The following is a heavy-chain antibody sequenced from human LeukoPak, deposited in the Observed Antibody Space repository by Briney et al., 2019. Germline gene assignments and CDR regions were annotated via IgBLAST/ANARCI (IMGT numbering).Heavy chain of an antibody. D-gene: IGHD2-2*01. CDR3: ARRPLGYCSSTSCQREAFDI. V-gene: IGHV5-51*01. J-gene: IGHJ3*02. Sequence: GESLKISCKGSGYSFTSYWIGWVRQMPGKGLEWMGIIYPGDSDTRYSPSFQGQVTISADKSISTAYLQWSSLKASDTAMYYCARRPLGYCSSTSCQREAFDIWGQGTMVTVSS. CDR2: IYPGDSDT. CDR1: GYSFTSYW.